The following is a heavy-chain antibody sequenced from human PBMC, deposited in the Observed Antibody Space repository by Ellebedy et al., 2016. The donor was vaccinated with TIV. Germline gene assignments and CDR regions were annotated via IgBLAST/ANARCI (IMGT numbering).Heavy chain of an antibody. J-gene: IGHJ4*02. V-gene: IGHV4-30-4*01. CDR2: IYYSGST. Sequence: MPSETLSLTCTVSGGSISSGDYYWSWIRQPPGKGLEWIGYIYYSGSTYYNPSLKSRVTISVDTSKNQFSLKLSSVTAADTAVYYCARHRSGWPFDYWGQGTLVTVSS. D-gene: IGHD6-19*01. CDR1: GGSISSGDYY. CDR3: ARHRSGWPFDY.